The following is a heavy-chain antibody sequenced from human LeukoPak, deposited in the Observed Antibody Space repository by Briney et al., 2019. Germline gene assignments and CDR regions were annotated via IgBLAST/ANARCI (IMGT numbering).Heavy chain of an antibody. J-gene: IGHJ4*02. CDR3: ARDHRYGRYYYGSAPKGVFDY. CDR1: GGSFSGYY. D-gene: IGHD3-10*01. V-gene: IGHV4-34*01. CDR2: INHSGST. Sequence: PSETLSLTCAVYGGSFSGYYWSWIRQPPGKGREWIGEINHSGSTNYNPSLKSRVTISVDTSKNQFSLKLSSVTAADTAVYYCARDHRYGRYYYGSAPKGVFDYWGQGTLVTVSS.